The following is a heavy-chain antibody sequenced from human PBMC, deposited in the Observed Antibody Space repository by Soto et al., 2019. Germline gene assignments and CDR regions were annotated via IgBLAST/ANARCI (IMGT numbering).Heavy chain of an antibody. Sequence: GGSLRLSCAASGFTFSSYSMNWVRQAPGKGLEWVSYISSSSSTIYYADSVKGRFTISRDNAKNSLYLQMNSLRAEDTAVYYCARDRRMVRGAYYYYGMDVWGQGTTVTVSS. CDR1: GFTFSSYS. CDR2: ISSSSSTI. CDR3: ARDRRMVRGAYYYYGMDV. D-gene: IGHD3-10*01. V-gene: IGHV3-48*01. J-gene: IGHJ6*02.